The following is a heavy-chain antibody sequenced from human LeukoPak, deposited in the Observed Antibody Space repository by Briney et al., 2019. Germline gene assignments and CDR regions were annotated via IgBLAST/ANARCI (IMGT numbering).Heavy chain of an antibody. V-gene: IGHV3-15*01. CDR3: TTDHRVTYSFDS. Sequence: GGSLRLSCAASGFTFSNAWMSWVRQAPGKGLEWVGRIKSKTDGGTTDYGGSVKGRFIISRDDSKNTLYVQTNNLKTEDTAVYYCTTDHRVTYSFDSWGQGTLVSVSS. J-gene: IGHJ4*02. D-gene: IGHD1-26*01. CDR2: IKSKTDGGTT. CDR1: GFTFSNAW.